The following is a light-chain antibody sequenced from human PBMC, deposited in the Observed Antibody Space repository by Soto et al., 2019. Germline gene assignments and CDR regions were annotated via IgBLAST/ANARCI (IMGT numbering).Light chain of an antibody. CDR2: GAS. V-gene: IGKV3-20*01. CDR1: HSVAGN. Sequence: EVVLTQSPATLSVSPGEGVTLSCRASHSVAGNLAWYQQKPGQAPRLLIYGASSRATGIPDRFSGTGSETDFTLTISRLEPEDFAVYYCQQYDNSPITFGQGTRLEIK. J-gene: IGKJ5*01. CDR3: QQYDNSPIT.